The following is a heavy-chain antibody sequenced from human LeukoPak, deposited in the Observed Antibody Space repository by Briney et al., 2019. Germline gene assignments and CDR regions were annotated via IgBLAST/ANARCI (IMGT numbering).Heavy chain of an antibody. CDR3: ARDRDYYDFWSGNDAFDI. CDR1: GGSISSYY. V-gene: IGHV4-4*07. J-gene: IGHJ3*02. D-gene: IGHD3-3*01. CDR2: IYTSGST. Sequence: SETLSLTCTVSGGSISSYYWSWIRQPAGKGLEWIGRIYTSGSTNYNPSLKSRVTMSVDTSKNQFSLKLSSVTAADTAVYYRARDRDYYDFWSGNDAFDIWGQGTMVTVSS.